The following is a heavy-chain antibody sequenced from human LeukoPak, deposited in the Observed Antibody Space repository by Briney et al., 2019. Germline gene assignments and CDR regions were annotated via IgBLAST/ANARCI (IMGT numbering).Heavy chain of an antibody. Sequence: GGSLRLSCLASGFTFGDYSMNWVRQAPGRGLEWISYTWGSSTSIYYADSVRGRFTISRDDAKNLLYLQMNSLRAEDTALYYCARDEGYCSGGSCSPPGDYWGQGTLVTVSS. V-gene: IGHV3-48*01. J-gene: IGHJ4*02. CDR2: TWGSSTSI. CDR3: ARDEGYCSGGSCSPPGDY. D-gene: IGHD2-15*01. CDR1: GFTFGDYS.